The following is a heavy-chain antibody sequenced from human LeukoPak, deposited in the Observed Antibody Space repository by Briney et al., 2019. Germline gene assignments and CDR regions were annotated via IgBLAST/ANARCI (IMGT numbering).Heavy chain of an antibody. V-gene: IGHV3-11*06. CDR1: GFTFSDYY. Sequence: GGSLRLSCAASGFTFSDYYMSWIRQAPGKGLEWVSYISSSSSYTNYADSVKGRFTISRDNARNSLYLQMNSLRAEDTAVYYCARDKSWQQLHFDYWGQGTLVTVSS. J-gene: IGHJ4*02. CDR3: ARDKSWQQLHFDY. CDR2: ISSSSSYT. D-gene: IGHD6-13*01.